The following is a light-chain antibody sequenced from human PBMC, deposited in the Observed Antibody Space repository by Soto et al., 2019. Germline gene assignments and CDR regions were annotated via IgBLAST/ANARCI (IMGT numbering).Light chain of an antibody. Sequence: QSVLTQPPSGSGAPGQRVTISCTGSSSNLGANYHVHWYQQLPGRAPKLLIYGSTNRPSGVPDRISGSKSGTSASLAITGLQAEDEADYYCQSYDNNLSGGVFGGGTKLTVL. J-gene: IGLJ3*02. CDR2: GST. CDR3: QSYDNNLSGGV. V-gene: IGLV1-40*01. CDR1: SSNLGANYH.